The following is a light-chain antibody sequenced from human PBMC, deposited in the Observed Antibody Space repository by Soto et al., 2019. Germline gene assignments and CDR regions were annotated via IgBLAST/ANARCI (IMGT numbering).Light chain of an antibody. CDR1: QTVRNN. Sequence: EIVLTQSPDTLSLSPGERATLSCRASQTVRNNFLAWYQQKPGQAPRLLIYDTSNRATGIPARFSGSGSGTDFTLTISSLEPADFGVYYCQQRHNWPITFGQGTKVDIK. V-gene: IGKV3-11*01. CDR2: DTS. J-gene: IGKJ1*01. CDR3: QQRHNWPIT.